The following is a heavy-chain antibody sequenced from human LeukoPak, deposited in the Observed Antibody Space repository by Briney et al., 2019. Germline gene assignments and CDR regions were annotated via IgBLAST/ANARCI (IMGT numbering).Heavy chain of an antibody. CDR3: ARASWAYYYGSGEGNWFDP. Sequence: ASVKVSCKASGYTFTSYDIDWVRQATGQGLEWMGWMNPNSGNTGYAQKFQGRVTMTRNTSISTAYMELSSLRSEDTAVYYCARASWAYYYGSGEGNWFDPWGQGTLVTVSS. CDR1: GYTFTSYD. V-gene: IGHV1-8*01. D-gene: IGHD3-10*01. CDR2: MNPNSGNT. J-gene: IGHJ5*02.